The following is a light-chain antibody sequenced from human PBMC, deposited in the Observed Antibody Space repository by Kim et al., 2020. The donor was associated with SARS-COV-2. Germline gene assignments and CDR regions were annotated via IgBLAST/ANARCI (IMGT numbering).Light chain of an antibody. CDR1: QSVSSY. Sequence: LSPGERATLSCRASQSVSSYLAWYQQKPGQAPRLLIYDASHRVTGIPARFSGSGSETDFTLTISSLEPEDSAVYYCQHRANWPPYTFGQGTKLEI. CDR3: QHRANWPPYT. V-gene: IGKV3-11*01. J-gene: IGKJ2*01. CDR2: DAS.